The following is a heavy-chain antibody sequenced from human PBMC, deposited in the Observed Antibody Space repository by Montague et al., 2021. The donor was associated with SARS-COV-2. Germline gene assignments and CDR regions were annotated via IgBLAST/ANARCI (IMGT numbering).Heavy chain of an antibody. V-gene: IGHV3-48*03. CDR2: ISTSAYTT. Sequence: PLRLSCAASGFTFSNYDMNWVRQAPGKGPDWISYISTSAYTTSYAGSLKGRFTISRDNGKNSLYLQMNSLRVEDTAVYYCTRDYRSIVGDGLDIWGQGTKVTVSS. J-gene: IGHJ3*02. CDR1: GFTFSNYD. D-gene: IGHD3-16*02. CDR3: TRDYRSIVGDGLDI.